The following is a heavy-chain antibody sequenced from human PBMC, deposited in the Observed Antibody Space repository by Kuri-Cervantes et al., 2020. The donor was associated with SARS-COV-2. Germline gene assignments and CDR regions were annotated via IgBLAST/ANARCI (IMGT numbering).Heavy chain of an antibody. J-gene: IGHJ4*02. CDR1: RFTFVSYD. D-gene: IGHD3-22*01. V-gene: IGHV3-7*03. CDR2: IKQDGSEK. CDR3: AREGSYYDSSGYYVAFDY. Sequence: GESLKISCTASRFTFVSYDMLWVRQAPGKGLEWVANIKQDGSEKYYVDSVKGRFTISRNNAKNSLYLQMNSLRAEDTAVYYCAREGSYYDSSGYYVAFDYWGQGTLVTVSS.